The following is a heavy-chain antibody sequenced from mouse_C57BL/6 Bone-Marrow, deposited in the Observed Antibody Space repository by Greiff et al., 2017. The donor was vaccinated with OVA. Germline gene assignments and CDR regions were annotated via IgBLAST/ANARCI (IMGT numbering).Heavy chain of an antibody. CDR2: IYPGDGDT. V-gene: IGHV1-80*01. Sequence: VQLQQSGAELVKPGASVKISCTASGYAFSSYWMHWVKQRPGKGLEWIGQIYPGDGDTNYDEKFKGKATMTADKSSSTAYMQLSSLTSEDSAVYFCASAESNYVYWYFDVWGTRITVTAAS. J-gene: IGHJ1*03. CDR1: GYAFSSYW. CDR3: ASAESNYVYWYFDV. D-gene: IGHD2-5*01.